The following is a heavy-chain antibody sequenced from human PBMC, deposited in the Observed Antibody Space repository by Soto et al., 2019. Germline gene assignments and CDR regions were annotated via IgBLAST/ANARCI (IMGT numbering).Heavy chain of an antibody. D-gene: IGHD1-1*01. CDR3: VQGRYPTMATPLDH. Sequence: LRLSCAASGFTFDNCGMHWVRQAPGKGLEWVSGISWDSGTIGYADSVKGRFTISRDDAKNSLYLQMNSLRREDTALYYCVQGRYPTMATPLDHWGQGTLVTV. V-gene: IGHV3-9*01. CDR1: GFTFDNCG. J-gene: IGHJ5*02. CDR2: ISWDSGTI.